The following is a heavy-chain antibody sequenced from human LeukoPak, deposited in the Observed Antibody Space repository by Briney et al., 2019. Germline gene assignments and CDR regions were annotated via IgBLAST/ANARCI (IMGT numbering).Heavy chain of an antibody. CDR1: GFTFSSYS. CDR2: ISSSSSYI. J-gene: IGHJ4*02. Sequence: GGSLRLSCAASGFTFSSYSMNWVRQAPGKGLKWVSSISSSSSYIYYADSVKGRFTISRDNAKNSLYLQMNSLRAEDTAVYYCAREEDDSSGYYYPFDYWGQGTLVTVSS. V-gene: IGHV3-21*01. D-gene: IGHD3-22*01. CDR3: AREEDDSSGYYYPFDY.